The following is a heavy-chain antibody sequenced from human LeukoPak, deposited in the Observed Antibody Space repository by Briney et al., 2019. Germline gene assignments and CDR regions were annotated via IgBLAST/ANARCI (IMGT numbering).Heavy chain of an antibody. D-gene: IGHD6-13*01. J-gene: IGHJ5*02. CDR1: GYTFTDYY. Sequence: AASVKVSCKASGYTFTDYYMHWVRQAPGQGHEWMGWINPNSGGTNYAQQFQGRVTMTRDTSISTAYMELSNLRSDDTAVYYCARGIAAAGGRWFDPWGQGTLVTVSS. V-gene: IGHV1-2*02. CDR3: ARGIAAAGGRWFDP. CDR2: INPNSGGT.